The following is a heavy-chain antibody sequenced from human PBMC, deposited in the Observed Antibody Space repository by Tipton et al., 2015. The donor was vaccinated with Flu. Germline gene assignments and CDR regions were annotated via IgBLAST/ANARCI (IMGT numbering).Heavy chain of an antibody. Sequence: SLRLSCAASGFTFSSYGMHWVRQAPGKGLEWVAVISYDGSNKYYADSVKGRFTISRDNSKNTLYLQMNSLRAEDTAVYYCAKSLGYSGYDGFDYWGQGTLVTVSS. CDR3: AKSLGYSGYDGFDY. J-gene: IGHJ4*02. V-gene: IGHV3-30*18. CDR1: GFTFSSYG. D-gene: IGHD5-12*01. CDR2: ISYDGSNK.